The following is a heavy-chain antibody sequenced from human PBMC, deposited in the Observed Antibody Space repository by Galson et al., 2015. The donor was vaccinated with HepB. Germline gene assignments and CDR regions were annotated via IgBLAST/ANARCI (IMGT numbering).Heavy chain of an antibody. Sequence: SLRLSCAASGFTFSSYAMSWVRQAPGKGLEWVSAISGSGGSTYYADSVKGRFTISRDNSKNTLYLQMNSLRAEDTAVYYCAKDKKDCSSTSCYSHYYGMDVWGQGTTVTVSS. CDR2: ISGSGGST. CDR1: GFTFSSYA. D-gene: IGHD2-2*01. CDR3: AKDKKDCSSTSCYSHYYGMDV. V-gene: IGHV3-23*01. J-gene: IGHJ6*02.